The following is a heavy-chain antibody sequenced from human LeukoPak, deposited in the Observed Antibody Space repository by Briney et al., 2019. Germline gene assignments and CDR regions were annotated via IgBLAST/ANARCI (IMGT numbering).Heavy chain of an antibody. CDR1: GGSISSGSYY. Sequence: SETLSLTCTVSGGSISSGSYYWSWIRQPAGKGLEWIGRIYTSGSTNYNPSLKSRVTISVDTSKNQFSLKLSSVTAADTAVYYCARGRVGATPLFDYWGQGTLVTVSS. CDR3: ARGRVGATPLFDY. CDR2: IYTSGST. V-gene: IGHV4-61*02. J-gene: IGHJ4*02. D-gene: IGHD1-26*01.